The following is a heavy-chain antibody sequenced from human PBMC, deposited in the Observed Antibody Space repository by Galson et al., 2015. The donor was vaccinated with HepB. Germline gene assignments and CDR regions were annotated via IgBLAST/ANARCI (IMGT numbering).Heavy chain of an antibody. Sequence: SLRLSCAASGFTFSNYAMHWVRQAPGKGLEWVSGISWNSGSIGYADSVKGRFTISRDNAKNSLYLQMNSLRAEDTALYYCAKDASNYYGSGMFDYWGQGTLVTVSS. V-gene: IGHV3-9*01. CDR1: GFTFSNYA. D-gene: IGHD3-10*01. CDR2: ISWNSGSI. J-gene: IGHJ4*02. CDR3: AKDASNYYGSGMFDY.